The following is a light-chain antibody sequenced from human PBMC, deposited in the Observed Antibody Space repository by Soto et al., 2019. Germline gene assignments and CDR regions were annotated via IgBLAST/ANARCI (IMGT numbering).Light chain of an antibody. Sequence: QSVLTQPASVSGSPGQSSTISCTGTSSDVGGYNYVSWYQQHPGKAPKLMIYEVSNRPSGVSNRFSGSKSGNTASLTISGLQAEDEADYYCSSYTSTSTRLFGTGTKVTVL. V-gene: IGLV2-14*01. CDR3: SSYTSTSTRL. CDR1: SSDVGGYNY. J-gene: IGLJ1*01. CDR2: EVS.